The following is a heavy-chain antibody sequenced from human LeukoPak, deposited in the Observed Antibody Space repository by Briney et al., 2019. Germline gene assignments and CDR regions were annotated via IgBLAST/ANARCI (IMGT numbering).Heavy chain of an antibody. J-gene: IGHJ6*03. V-gene: IGHV3-7*01. CDR3: ARDLVRRTWAVAGNYYYMDV. CDR1: GFTFSSSA. D-gene: IGHD6-19*01. Sequence: PGGSLRLSCAASGFTFSSSAMSWVRQAPGKGLEWVANINQDGGEKFYVDSVKGRFTISRDNAKNSLYLQMNSLRAEDTAMYYCARDLVRRTWAVAGNYYYMDVWGKGTTVTVSS. CDR2: INQDGGEK.